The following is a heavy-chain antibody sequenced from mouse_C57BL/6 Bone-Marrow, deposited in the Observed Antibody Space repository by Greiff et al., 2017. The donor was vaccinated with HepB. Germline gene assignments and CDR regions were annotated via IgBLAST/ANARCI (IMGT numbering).Heavy chain of an antibody. J-gene: IGHJ3*01. Sequence: QVQLQHPGAELVRPGPSVKLSCKASGYTFTSYWMHWVKQRPGQGLEWIGVIDPSDSYTNYNQKFKGKATLTVDTSSSTAYMQLSSLTSEDSAVYYCAIYYGSSYWFAYWGQGTLVTVSA. CDR1: GYTFTSYW. V-gene: IGHV1-59*01. CDR3: AIYYGSSYWFAY. CDR2: IDPSDSYT. D-gene: IGHD1-1*01.